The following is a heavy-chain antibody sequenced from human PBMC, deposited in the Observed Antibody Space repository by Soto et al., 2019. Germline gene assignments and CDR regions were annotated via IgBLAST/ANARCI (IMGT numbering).Heavy chain of an antibody. CDR2: TYYRSRWYS. J-gene: IGHJ6*02. CDR3: ARSEEDSDYYYYGMDV. CDR1: GDTVSSNSVA. Sequence: PSPTLSLTCVGSGDTVSSNSVAWNWVRQSPSRGLEWLGRTYYRSRWYSDYAVSVRSRIDINADTSRSQVSLQLNSVTPEDTAVYYCARSEEDSDYYYYGMDVCGQGTTVTVSS. D-gene: IGHD2-21*01. V-gene: IGHV6-1*01.